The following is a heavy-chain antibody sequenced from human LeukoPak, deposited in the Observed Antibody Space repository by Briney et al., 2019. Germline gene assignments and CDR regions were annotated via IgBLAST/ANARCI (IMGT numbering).Heavy chain of an antibody. CDR2: INCDGSST. V-gene: IGHV3-74*01. J-gene: IGHJ4*02. CDR3: ARLYDYGDYVDY. Sequence: GGSLRLSCAASGFTFSSYWMHWVRQAPGKGLVWVSRINCDGSSTSYADSVKGRFTISRDNAKNTLYLQMNSLRAEDTAVYYCARLYDYGDYVDYWGQGALVTVSS. CDR1: GFTFSSYW. D-gene: IGHD4-17*01.